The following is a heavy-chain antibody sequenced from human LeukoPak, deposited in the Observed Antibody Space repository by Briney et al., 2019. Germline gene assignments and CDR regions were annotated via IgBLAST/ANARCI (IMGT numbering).Heavy chain of an antibody. D-gene: IGHD3-10*01. CDR1: GYSISSGYY. Sequence: SETLSLTCAVSGYSISSGYYRGWIRQPPGKGLEWIGSIYHSGSTYYNPSLKSRVTISVDTSKNQFSLKLSSVTAADTAVYYCARRGGAFALDYWGQGTLVTVSS. V-gene: IGHV4-38-2*01. J-gene: IGHJ4*02. CDR2: IYHSGST. CDR3: ARRGGAFALDY.